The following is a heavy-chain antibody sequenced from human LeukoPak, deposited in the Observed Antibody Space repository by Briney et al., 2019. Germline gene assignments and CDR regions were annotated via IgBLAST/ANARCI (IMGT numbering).Heavy chain of an antibody. J-gene: IGHJ6*02. Sequence: GGSLRLSCAASGFTFSSYWMNWARQAPGKGLEWVASINHNGNVNYYVDSVRGRFTISRDNAKNSLYLQMSNLRAEDTAVYFCARGGGLDVWGQGATVTVSS. CDR3: ARGGGLDV. V-gene: IGHV3-7*03. D-gene: IGHD3-16*01. CDR2: INHNGNVN. CDR1: GFTFSSYW.